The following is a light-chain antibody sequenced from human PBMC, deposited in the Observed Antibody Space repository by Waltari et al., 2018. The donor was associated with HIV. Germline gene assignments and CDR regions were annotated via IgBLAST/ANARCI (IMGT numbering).Light chain of an antibody. Sequence: QSALTQPASVSGSPGQSITISCTGTSSDVGGYNYVSWYQQHPGNAPKLMIYEVSNRPSGVSNRFSGSKSGKTASLTISGRQAEDEADYYCRSYTSSSTPHVVFGGGTKLTVL. J-gene: IGLJ2*01. V-gene: IGLV2-14*01. CDR2: EVS. CDR1: SSDVGGYNY. CDR3: RSYTSSSTPHVV.